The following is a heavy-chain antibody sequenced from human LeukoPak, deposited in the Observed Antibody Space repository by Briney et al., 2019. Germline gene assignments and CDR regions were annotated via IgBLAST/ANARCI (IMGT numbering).Heavy chain of an antibody. Sequence: GGSLRLSCAASGFTFSSYSMNWVRQAPWKGLEWVSSISSSSSYIYYADSVKGRFTISRDNAKNSLFLQMNSLRAEDTAVYYCARGGTTVVTDYGYWGQGTLVTVSS. CDR1: GFTFSSYS. V-gene: IGHV3-21*01. J-gene: IGHJ4*02. D-gene: IGHD4-23*01. CDR2: ISSSSSYI. CDR3: ARGGTTVVTDYGY.